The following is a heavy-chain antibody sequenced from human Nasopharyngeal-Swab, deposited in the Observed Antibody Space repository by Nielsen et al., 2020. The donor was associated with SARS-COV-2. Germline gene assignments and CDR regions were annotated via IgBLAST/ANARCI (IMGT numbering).Heavy chain of an antibody. Sequence: GESLKISCAASGFTFSSYAMRWVRQAPGKGVEWVSAISGSGGSTYYADSVKGRFTISRDNSKNTLYLQMNSLRAEDTAVYYCAKSKGMADAFDIWGQGTMVTVSS. CDR3: AKSKGMADAFDI. CDR1: GFTFSSYA. D-gene: IGHD5-24*01. CDR2: ISGSGGST. V-gene: IGHV3-23*01. J-gene: IGHJ3*02.